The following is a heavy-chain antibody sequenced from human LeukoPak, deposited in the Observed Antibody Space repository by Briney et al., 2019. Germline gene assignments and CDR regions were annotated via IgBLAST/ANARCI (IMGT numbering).Heavy chain of an antibody. Sequence: GASVKVSCKASGYTFTSYGISWVRQAPGQGLEWMGWISAYNGNTNYAQKLQGRVTMTTDTSTSTAYMELRSLRSDDTAVYYCARVDSGSHLGYFDYWGQGTLVTVSS. D-gene: IGHD1-26*01. CDR1: GYTFTSYG. V-gene: IGHV1-18*01. J-gene: IGHJ4*02. CDR2: ISAYNGNT. CDR3: ARVDSGSHLGYFDY.